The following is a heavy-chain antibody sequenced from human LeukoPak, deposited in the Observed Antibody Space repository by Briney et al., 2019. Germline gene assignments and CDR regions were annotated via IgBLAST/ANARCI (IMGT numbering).Heavy chain of an antibody. Sequence: PGGSLRLSCAASGFTFSSYAMSWVRQAPGKGLEWVSDIRSSGGTTYYADSVKGRFTLSRDNTKNTLYLQMNSLRAEDTAVYYCAKREKKYSTASYFYCWGQGTLGTVSS. CDR3: AKREKKYSTASYFYC. D-gene: IGHD6-6*01. V-gene: IGHV3-23*01. CDR1: GFTFSSYA. CDR2: IRSSGGTT. J-gene: IGHJ4*02.